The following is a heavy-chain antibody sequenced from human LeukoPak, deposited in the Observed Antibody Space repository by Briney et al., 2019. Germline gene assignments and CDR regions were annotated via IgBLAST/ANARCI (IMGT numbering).Heavy chain of an antibody. V-gene: IGHV4-4*07. CDR3: AWETEYSGYFDH. CDR2: IYTSGST. J-gene: IGHJ4*02. CDR1: GGSISSYY. D-gene: IGHD5-12*01. Sequence: SETLSLTCTVSGGSISSYYWRWIRQPAGKGLEWIGRIYTSGSTNYNPSLKSRVTMSVDTSKNQFSLKPSSVTAADTAVFYCAWETEYSGYFDHWGQGTLVTVSS.